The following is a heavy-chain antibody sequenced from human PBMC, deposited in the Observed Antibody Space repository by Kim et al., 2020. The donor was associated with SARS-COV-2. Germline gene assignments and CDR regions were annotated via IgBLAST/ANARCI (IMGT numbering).Heavy chain of an antibody. D-gene: IGHD4-17*01. CDR3: ARADYGDYVVY. Sequence: TNSNPSLKSRVTISVGTSKNQFSLKLSSVTAADTAVYYCARADYGDYVVYWGQGTLVTVSS. J-gene: IGHJ4*02. V-gene: IGHV4-59*01. CDR2: T.